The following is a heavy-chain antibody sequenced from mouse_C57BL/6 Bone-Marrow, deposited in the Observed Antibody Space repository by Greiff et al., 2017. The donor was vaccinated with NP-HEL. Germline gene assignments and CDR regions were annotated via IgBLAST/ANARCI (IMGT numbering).Heavy chain of an antibody. J-gene: IGHJ3*01. V-gene: IGHV1-52*01. CDR1: GYTCTSYW. Sequence: LKQPGAELGRPGSSVKLSCKASGYTCTSYWMHWVKQRPIQGLEWIGNIDPSDSETHYNQKFKDKATLTVDKSSSTAYMQLSSLTSEDSAVYYCARALRLPWFAYWGQGTLVTVSA. CDR2: IDPSDSET. D-gene: IGHD3-2*02. CDR3: ARALRLPWFAY.